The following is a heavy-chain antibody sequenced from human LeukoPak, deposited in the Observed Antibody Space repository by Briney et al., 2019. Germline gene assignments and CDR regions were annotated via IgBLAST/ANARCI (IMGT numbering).Heavy chain of an antibody. V-gene: IGHV3-21*01. Sequence: GGSLRLSCAASGFTFSSYSMNWVRQAPGKGLEWVSSISSSSSYIYYADSVKGRFTISRDNAKNSLYLQMNSLRAEDTAVYYCASPSTPAAGYFDYWGQGTLVTVSS. CDR3: ASPSTPAAGYFDY. CDR1: GFTFSSYS. J-gene: IGHJ4*02. CDR2: ISSSSSYI. D-gene: IGHD6-13*01.